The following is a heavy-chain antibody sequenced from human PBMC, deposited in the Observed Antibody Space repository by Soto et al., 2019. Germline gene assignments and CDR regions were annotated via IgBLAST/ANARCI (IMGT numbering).Heavy chain of an antibody. Sequence: QVQLVQSGAEVKKPGASVKVSCKASGYTFTSYDINWVRQATGQRLEWMGWMNPNSGNTGYAQKLQGRVTMTRHTSISTDYMELSSLRSEDTAVYYCASSSGWYYFFDRLCRGTLVTVSS. V-gene: IGHV1-8*01. D-gene: IGHD6-19*01. J-gene: IGHJ2*01. CDR1: GYTFTSYD. CDR3: ASSSGWYYFFDR. CDR2: MNPNSGNT.